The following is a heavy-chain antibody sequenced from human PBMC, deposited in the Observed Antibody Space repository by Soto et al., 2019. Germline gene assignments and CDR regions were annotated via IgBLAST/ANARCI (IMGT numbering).Heavy chain of an antibody. CDR2: ISANNGTK. V-gene: IGHV1-18*01. D-gene: IGHD3-3*01. CDR1: GSGCPCDG. CDR3: ARGRVTIFGVVTTLDY. Sequence: SLGKVALTASGSGCPCDGISCRRQPPRQGLEWLGWISANNGTKNYAQKLQGRVTMTTDTSTSTAYMALRSLRSDDTAVYYCARGRVTIFGVVTTLDYWGQGTLDTVSS. J-gene: IGHJ4*02.